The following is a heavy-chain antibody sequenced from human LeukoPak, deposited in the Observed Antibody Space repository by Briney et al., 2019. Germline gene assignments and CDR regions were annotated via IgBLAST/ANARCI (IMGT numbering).Heavy chain of an antibody. CDR3: ARGKGDY. J-gene: IGHJ4*02. CDR2: IIPMFEKV. CDR1: GGTFSSYA. Sequence: ASVKVSCKASGGTFSSYAISWVRQAPGQGLEWLGRIIPMFEKVNYAQKLQGRVTITADKSTSTAYMELSSLGSEDTAVYYCARGKGDYWGQGTLVTVSS. V-gene: IGHV1-69*04.